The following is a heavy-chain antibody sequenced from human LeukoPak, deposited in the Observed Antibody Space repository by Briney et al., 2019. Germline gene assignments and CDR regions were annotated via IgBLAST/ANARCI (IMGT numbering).Heavy chain of an antibody. J-gene: IGHJ4*02. CDR3: ARVGSYDSSGYYFSY. D-gene: IGHD3-22*01. V-gene: IGHV3-21*01. Sequence: GGSLRLSCAASGFTFSSYSMNWVRQAPGKGLEWVSSISSSSSYIHYADSVKGRFTISRDNAKNSLYLQMNSLRAEDTAVYYCARVGSYDSSGYYFSYWGQGTLVTVSS. CDR2: ISSSSSYI. CDR1: GFTFSSYS.